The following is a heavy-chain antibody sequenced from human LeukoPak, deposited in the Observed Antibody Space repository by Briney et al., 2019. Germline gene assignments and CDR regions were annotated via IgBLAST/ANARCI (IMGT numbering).Heavy chain of an antibody. CDR1: GLTVSSNY. CDR3: ARGSLGWFDP. Sequence: GGSLRLSCAASGLTVSSNYMSWVRQAPGKGLEWVSYISSSGSTIYYADSVKGRFTISRDNAKNSRYLQRNSLRAEDRAVYYCARGSLGWFDPWGQATLVTVSS. J-gene: IGHJ5*02. V-gene: IGHV3-11*04. CDR2: ISSSGSTI. D-gene: IGHD2-15*01.